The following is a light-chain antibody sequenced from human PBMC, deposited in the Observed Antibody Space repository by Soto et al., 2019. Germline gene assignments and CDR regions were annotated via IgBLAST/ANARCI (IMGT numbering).Light chain of an antibody. J-gene: IGLJ2*01. CDR2: DVS. Sequence: QSALTQPASVSGSPGQSITISCTGTSSDVGGYNYVSWYQQHPGKAPKLMIYDVSNRHSGVSNRFSGSKSGNTSSRTIAELQGEDEAVYCCSSYTSSSTLEGVGFGGGTKLTVL. CDR3: SSYTSSSTLEGVG. CDR1: SSDVGGYNY. V-gene: IGLV2-14*01.